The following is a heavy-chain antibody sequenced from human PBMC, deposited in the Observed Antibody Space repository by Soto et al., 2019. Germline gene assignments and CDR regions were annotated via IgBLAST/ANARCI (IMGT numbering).Heavy chain of an antibody. CDR3: ARRYYDFWSGYYYFDY. CDR1: GGSISSSSYY. CDR2: IYYSGST. Sequence: SETLSLTCTVSGGSISSSSYYWGWIRQPPGKGLEWIGSIYYSGSTYYNPSPKSRVTISVDTSKNQFSLKLSSVTAADTAVYYCARRYYDFWSGYYYFDYWGQGTLVTVSS. D-gene: IGHD3-3*01. V-gene: IGHV4-39*01. J-gene: IGHJ4*02.